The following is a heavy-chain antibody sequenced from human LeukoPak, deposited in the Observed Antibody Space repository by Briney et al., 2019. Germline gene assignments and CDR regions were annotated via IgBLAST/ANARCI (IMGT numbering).Heavy chain of an antibody. D-gene: IGHD3-22*01. V-gene: IGHV1-2*02. CDR3: AREYYDSSGYYLLD. Sequence: ASVKVSCKASGYTFTGYYIHWVRQAPGQGLEWMGWINPNSGGTNYAQKFQGRVTMTRDTSISTAYMELSRLRSDDTAVYYCAREYYDSSGYYLLDWGQGTLVTVSS. CDR1: GYTFTGYY. J-gene: IGHJ4*02. CDR2: INPNSGGT.